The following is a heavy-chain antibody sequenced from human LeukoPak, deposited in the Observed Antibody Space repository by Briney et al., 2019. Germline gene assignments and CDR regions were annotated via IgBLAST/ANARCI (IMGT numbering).Heavy chain of an antibody. Sequence: PSETLSLTCTVSGGSISSGSYYWSWIRQPARKGLEWIGRIYTSGSTKYNPSLKSRVTISVDRSKNQFSLKLSSVTAADTAVYYCARDYYGSGSIDYWGQGTLVTVSS. V-gene: IGHV4-61*02. CDR3: ARDYYGSGSIDY. CDR2: IYTSGST. D-gene: IGHD3-10*01. J-gene: IGHJ4*02. CDR1: GGSISSGSYY.